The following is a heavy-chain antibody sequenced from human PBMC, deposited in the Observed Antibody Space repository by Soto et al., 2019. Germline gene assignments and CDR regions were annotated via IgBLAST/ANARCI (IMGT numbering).Heavy chain of an antibody. CDR1: GYSVSSGYY. J-gene: IGHJ5*02. CDR2: FYHSGST. V-gene: IGHV4-38-2*01. CDR3: ARGRITVFGAAEYNWFDP. Sequence: KPSETLSLTCAVSGYSVSSGYYWGWIRQPPGKGLEWIGSFYHSGSTNYKPSLKSRITISVDTSKNQVSLNLTSVTAADTAVYYCARGRITVFGAAEYNWFDPWGQGTLVTVSS. D-gene: IGHD3-3*01.